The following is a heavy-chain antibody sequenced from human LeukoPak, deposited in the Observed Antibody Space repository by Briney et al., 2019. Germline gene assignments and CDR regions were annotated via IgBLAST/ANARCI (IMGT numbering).Heavy chain of an antibody. CDR2: IYSGGST. Sequence: SCKASGYTLTGYYMSWVRQAPGKGLEWVSVIYSGGSTYYADSVKGRFTISRDNSKNTLYLQMNSLRAEDTAVYYCARVAGGGWYDLDYWGQGTLVTVSS. CDR1: GYTLTGYY. D-gene: IGHD6-19*01. V-gene: IGHV3-53*01. CDR3: ARVAGGGWYDLDY. J-gene: IGHJ4*02.